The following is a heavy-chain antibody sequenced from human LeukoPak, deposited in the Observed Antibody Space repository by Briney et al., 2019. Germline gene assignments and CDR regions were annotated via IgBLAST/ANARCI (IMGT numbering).Heavy chain of an antibody. V-gene: IGHV3-33*01. D-gene: IGHD4-17*01. CDR3: ARAPDYGDYGRYFDY. Sequence: GRSLRLSCAASGFTFSSYGMHWVRQAPGKGLEWVAVIWYDGSNKYYADSVKGRFTISRDNSKNTLYLQMNSLRVEDTAVYYCARAPDYGDYGRYFDYWGQGTLVTVSS. CDR2: IWYDGSNK. J-gene: IGHJ4*02. CDR1: GFTFSSYG.